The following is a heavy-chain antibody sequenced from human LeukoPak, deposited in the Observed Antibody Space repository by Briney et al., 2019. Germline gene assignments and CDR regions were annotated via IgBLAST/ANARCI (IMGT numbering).Heavy chain of an antibody. CDR2: IRDSGSST. CDR1: GFTFSSYA. D-gene: IGHD1-26*01. Sequence: GGSLRLSCAASGFTFSSYAMSWVRQAPGKGLEWVSAIRDSGSSTHYADSVKGRFTTSRDNSKNTLFLQMNSLRAEDTAIYYCAKYGPQDSGSSHFDYWGQGALVNVSS. V-gene: IGHV3-23*01. J-gene: IGHJ4*02. CDR3: AKYGPQDSGSSHFDY.